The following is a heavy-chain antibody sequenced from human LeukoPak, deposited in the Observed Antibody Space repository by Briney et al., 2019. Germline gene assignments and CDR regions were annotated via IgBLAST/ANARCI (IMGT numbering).Heavy chain of an antibody. D-gene: IGHD2-8*01. CDR3: APTYYHNCFDL. CDR2: INPNSGGT. CDR1: VYTFTGYY. J-gene: IGHJ5*02. Sequence: ASVKVSCKASVYTFTGYYMHWVRQAPGQGLEWMGWINPNSGGTNYAQKFQGRATMTRDTSISTAYMELSRVRSDDTAVYYCAPTYYHNCFDLWGQGTLVTVSS. V-gene: IGHV1-2*02.